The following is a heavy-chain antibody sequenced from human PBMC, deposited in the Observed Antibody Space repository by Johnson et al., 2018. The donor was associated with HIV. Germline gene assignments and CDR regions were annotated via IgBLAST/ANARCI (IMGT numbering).Heavy chain of an antibody. V-gene: IGHV3-15*01. CDR2: IKSKTDGGTT. Sequence: EVQLVESGGGVVRPGGSLRLSCAASGFTFDDYGMSWVRQAPGKGLEWVGRIKSKTDGGTTEYAAPVKGRFTISRDDSKNTLYLQMNSLKTEDTAVYYCTKQETSPAAGTFGALDIWGQGTMVTVSS. D-gene: IGHD6-13*01. J-gene: IGHJ3*02. CDR1: GFTFDDYG. CDR3: TKQETSPAAGTFGALDI.